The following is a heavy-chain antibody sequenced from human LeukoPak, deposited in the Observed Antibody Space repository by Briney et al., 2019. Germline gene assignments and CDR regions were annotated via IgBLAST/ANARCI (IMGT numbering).Heavy chain of an antibody. V-gene: IGHV4-39*01. Sequence: PSETLSLTCTVSGGSISSSSYYWGWIRQPPGKGLEWIGSIYYSGSTYYNPSLKSRVTISVDTSKNQFSLKLSSVTAADTAVYYCATLRASFDYWGQGTLVTVSS. J-gene: IGHJ4*02. CDR1: GGSISSSSYY. CDR2: IYYSGST. CDR3: ATLRASFDY.